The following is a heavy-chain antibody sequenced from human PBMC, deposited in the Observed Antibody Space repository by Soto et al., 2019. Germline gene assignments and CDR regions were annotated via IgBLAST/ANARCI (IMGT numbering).Heavy chain of an antibody. D-gene: IGHD3-3*01. Sequence: GGSLRLSCAASGFTFSSCSMNWVRQAPGKGLEWVSSISSSSSYIYYADSVKGRFTISRDNAKNSLYLQMNSLRAEDTAVYYCARGNPRADPYYDFWSGYPFYYGMDVWGQGTTVTVSS. V-gene: IGHV3-21*01. J-gene: IGHJ6*02. CDR3: ARGNPRADPYYDFWSGYPFYYGMDV. CDR2: ISSSSSYI. CDR1: GFTFSSCS.